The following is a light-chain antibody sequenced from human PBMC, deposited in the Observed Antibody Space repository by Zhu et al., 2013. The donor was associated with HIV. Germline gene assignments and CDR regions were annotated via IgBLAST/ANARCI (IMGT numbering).Light chain of an antibody. J-gene: IGKJ1*01. V-gene: IGKV3-11*01. CDR1: QSARYY. Sequence: ETVLTQSPVTLSLSPGERATLSCRASQSARYYLAWYQLKPGQAPRLLIYDASNRAPGIPDRFTGSGSGTEFTLTISSLEAEDSAVYYCQQHGSSPWTFGQGTKVEI. CDR3: QQHGSSPWT. CDR2: DAS.